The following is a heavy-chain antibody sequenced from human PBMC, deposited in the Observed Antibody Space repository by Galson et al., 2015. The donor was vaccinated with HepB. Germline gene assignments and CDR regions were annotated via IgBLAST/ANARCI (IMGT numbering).Heavy chain of an antibody. D-gene: IGHD2-2*01. CDR2: TNSDGRST. J-gene: IGHJ6*02. CDR1: GFTFSSCW. Sequence: FLRLSCAASGFTFSSCWMHWVRQAPGKGLVWVSGTNSDGRSTYYADSVKGRFTISRDNAKNTLYLQMNSLRAEDTAVYYCAKVCAMDVWGQGTTVTVSS. CDR3: AKVCAMDV. V-gene: IGHV3-74*01.